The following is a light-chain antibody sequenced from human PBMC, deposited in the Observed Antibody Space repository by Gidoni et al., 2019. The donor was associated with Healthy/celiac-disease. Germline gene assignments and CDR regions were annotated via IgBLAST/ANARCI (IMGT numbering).Light chain of an antibody. J-gene: IGKJ4*01. Sequence: IQMTQSPSYLSASVGNRVTITCRASQGISNYLAWYQQKPGKVPMLMIYAASTLQSRVPSRFSGSGSGTDFTLTISSLQPEYVASYYCQKYNSAPLTFXGXTKVEIK. CDR1: QGISNY. CDR3: QKYNSAPLT. CDR2: AAS. V-gene: IGKV1-27*01.